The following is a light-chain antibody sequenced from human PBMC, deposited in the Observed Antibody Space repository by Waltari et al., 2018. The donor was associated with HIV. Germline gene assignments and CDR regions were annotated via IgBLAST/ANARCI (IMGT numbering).Light chain of an antibody. CDR1: SSDVGYSNY. V-gene: IGLV2-23*02. J-gene: IGLJ1*01. CDR2: DVT. CDR3: CSYAGSSIYYV. Sequence: QSALTQPASVSGSPGQSITISCTGTSSDVGYSNYVSWYQPYPGKAPKLMIYDVTKRASGGSNRCSGSKAGNTASLTISGLQAEDEADYYCCSYAGSSIYYVFGTGTKVTVL.